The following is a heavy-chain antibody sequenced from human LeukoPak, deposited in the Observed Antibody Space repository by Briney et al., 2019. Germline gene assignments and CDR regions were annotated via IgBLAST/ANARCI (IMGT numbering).Heavy chain of an antibody. CDR1: GGSFSGYY. CDR3: ARVLTYSSGWWRGYYFDY. V-gene: IGHV4-34*01. J-gene: IGHJ4*02. D-gene: IGHD6-19*01. CDR2: INHSGST. Sequence: SETLSLTCAVYGGSFSGYYWSWIRQPPGKGLEWIGEINHSGSTNYNPSLKSRVTISVDTSKNHFSLKLSSVTAADTAVYYCARVLTYSSGWWRGYYFDYWGQGTLVTVSS.